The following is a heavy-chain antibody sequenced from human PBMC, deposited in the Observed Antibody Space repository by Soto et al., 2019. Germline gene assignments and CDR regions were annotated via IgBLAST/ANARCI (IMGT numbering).Heavy chain of an antibody. D-gene: IGHD3-22*01. J-gene: IGHJ5*02. CDR1: GFTFSSYA. CDR3: ASCARPYDSSGYYYVPNLSWFDP. V-gene: IGHV3-30-3*01. Sequence: GGSLRLSCAASGFTFSSYAMHWVRQAPGKGLEWVAVISYDGSNKYYADSVKGRFTISRDNSKNTLYLQMNSLRAEDTAVYYCASCARPYDSSGYYYVPNLSWFDPWGQGTLVTVSS. CDR2: ISYDGSNK.